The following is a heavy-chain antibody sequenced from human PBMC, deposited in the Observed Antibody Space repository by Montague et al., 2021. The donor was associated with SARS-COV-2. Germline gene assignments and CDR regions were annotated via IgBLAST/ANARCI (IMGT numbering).Heavy chain of an antibody. D-gene: IGHD1-1*01. V-gene: IGHV2-5*02. Sequence: PALVKPTQTLTLTCTFSGFSLSTSGVGVGWIRQPPGKALEWLALIYWDXDKRYSPSLKGRLTITKDTSKNQVVLTMTNMDPVDTATYYCAHRGNWNQGYFYWGQGTLVTVSS. CDR3: AHRGNWNQGYFY. CDR1: GFSLSTSGVG. CDR2: IYWDXDK. J-gene: IGHJ4*02.